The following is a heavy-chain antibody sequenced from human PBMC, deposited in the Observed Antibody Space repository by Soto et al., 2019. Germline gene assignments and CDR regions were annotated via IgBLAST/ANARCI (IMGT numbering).Heavy chain of an antibody. V-gene: IGHV3-23*01. CDR2: ISGSGAST. CDR3: AKNGASTSIWYMWYYGMDF. J-gene: IGHJ6*02. D-gene: IGHD6-13*01. CDR1: GFTFSSYA. Sequence: EVQLLESGGGLVQPGGSLRLSCAASGFTFSSYAMSWVRQAPGKGLEWVSAISGSGASTYYADSVNGRFTISRDKSKNTRQQQRTVWRADDTAVYYCAKNGASTSIWYMWYYGMDFWGLGTTVTVSS.